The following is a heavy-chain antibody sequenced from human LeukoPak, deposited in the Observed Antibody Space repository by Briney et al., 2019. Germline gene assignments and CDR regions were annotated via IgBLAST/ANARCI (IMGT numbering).Heavy chain of an antibody. V-gene: IGHV4-59*01. J-gene: IGHJ6*03. CDR2: IYYSGST. CDR3: ARDFGYLHYMDV. CDR1: GGSISSYY. D-gene: IGHD5-12*01. Sequence: SETLSLTCTVSGGSISSYYWSWIRQPPGKGLEWIGYIYYSGSTNYNPSLKSRVTISVDTSKNQFSLKVSSVTAADTAVYYCARDFGYLHYMDVWGKGTTVTISS.